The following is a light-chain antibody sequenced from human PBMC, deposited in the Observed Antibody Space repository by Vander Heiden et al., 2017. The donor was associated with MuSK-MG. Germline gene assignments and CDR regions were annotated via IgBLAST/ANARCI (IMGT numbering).Light chain of an antibody. CDR3: QQYDKWPPLT. Sequence: EVVMTQSPATLSVSPGERATLSCRASQSVSSNLAWYQQKPGQAPRLLIYGASTRATDNPDRFSGSGSGTEFTLTISSLQSEDLAVYYCQQYDKWPPLTFGGGTKVEIK. J-gene: IGKJ4*01. CDR2: GAS. CDR1: QSVSSN. V-gene: IGKV3-15*01.